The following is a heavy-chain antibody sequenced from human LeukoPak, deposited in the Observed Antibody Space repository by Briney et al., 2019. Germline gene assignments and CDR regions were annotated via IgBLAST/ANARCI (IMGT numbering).Heavy chain of an antibody. D-gene: IGHD3-3*01. Sequence: SETLSLTCAVYGGSFSGYYWSWIRQPPGKGLEWIGEINHSGSTNYNPSLESRVTISVDTSKNQFSLKLSSVTAADTAAYYCARGLGGDFWSGFDYWGQGTLVTVSS. J-gene: IGHJ4*02. CDR1: GGSFSGYY. V-gene: IGHV4-34*01. CDR2: INHSGST. CDR3: ARGLGGDFWSGFDY.